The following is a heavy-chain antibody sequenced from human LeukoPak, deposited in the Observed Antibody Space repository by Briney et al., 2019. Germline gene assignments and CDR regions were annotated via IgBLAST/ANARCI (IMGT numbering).Heavy chain of an antibody. J-gene: IGHJ5*02. CDR3: AKALEGPNWFDP. CDR1: GFTFSSYA. CDR2: ISGSGGST. Sequence: GASLRLSCAASGFTFSSYAMSWVRQAPGKGLEWVSAISGSGGSTYYADSVKGRFTISRDNSKNTLYLQMNSLRAEDTAVYYCAKALEGPNWFDPWGQGTLVIVSS. V-gene: IGHV3-23*01.